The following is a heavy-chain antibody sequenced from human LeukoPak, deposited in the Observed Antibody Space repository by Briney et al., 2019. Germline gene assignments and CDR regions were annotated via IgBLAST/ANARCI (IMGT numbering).Heavy chain of an antibody. CDR2: IILILGIA. V-gene: IGHV1-69*04. CDR3: ARAPNYYDSSGQEYFDY. D-gene: IGHD3-22*01. J-gene: IGHJ4*02. CDR1: GGTFSSYA. Sequence: SVKVSCKASGGTFSSYAISWVRQAPGQGLEWMGRIILILGIANYAQKFQGRVTITADKSTSTAYMELSSLRSEDTAVYYCARAPNYYDSSGQEYFDYWGQGTLVTVSS.